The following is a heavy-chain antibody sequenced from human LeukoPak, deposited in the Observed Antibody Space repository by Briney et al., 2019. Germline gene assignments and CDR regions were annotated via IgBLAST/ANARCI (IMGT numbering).Heavy chain of an antibody. V-gene: IGHV3-21*01. J-gene: IGHJ6*03. CDR2: ISSSSSYI. D-gene: IGHD1-14*01. Sequence: GGSLRLSCAASGFTLSSYSMNWVRQAPGKGLEWVSSISSSSSYIYYADSVKGRFTVSRDNAKNSLYLQMNSLRAEDTAVYYCARDKAGTTPYYYYSMDVWGKGTTVTVSS. CDR3: ARDKAGTTPYYYYSMDV. CDR1: GFTLSSYS.